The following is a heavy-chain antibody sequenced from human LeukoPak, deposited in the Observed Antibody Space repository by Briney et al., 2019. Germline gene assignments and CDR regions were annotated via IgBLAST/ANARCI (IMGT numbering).Heavy chain of an antibody. V-gene: IGHV1-24*01. D-gene: IGHD6-19*01. J-gene: IGHJ4*02. CDR3: ATEGIAVAGPGWAAFDY. CDR2: FDPEDGET. Sequence: ASVKVSCKVSGYTLTELSIHWVRQAPGKGLEWMGGFDPEDGETIYAQKFQGRVTMTEDTSTDTAYMELSSLRSEDTAVYYCATEGIAVAGPGWAAFDYWGQGTLVTVSS. CDR1: GYTLTELS.